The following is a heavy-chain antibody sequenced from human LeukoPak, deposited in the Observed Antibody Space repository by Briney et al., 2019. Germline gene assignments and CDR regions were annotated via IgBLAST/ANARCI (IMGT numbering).Heavy chain of an antibody. CDR2: FDPEDGET. CDR1: GYTLTELS. Sequence: ASVKVSCKVSGYTLTELSMHWVRQAPGKGLEWMGGFDPEDGETIYARKFQGRVTMTEDTSTDTAYMELSSLRSEDTAVYYCATSTFYCSSTSCYVKAFDYWGQGTLVTVSS. V-gene: IGHV1-24*01. D-gene: IGHD2-2*01. J-gene: IGHJ4*02. CDR3: ATSTFYCSSTSCYVKAFDY.